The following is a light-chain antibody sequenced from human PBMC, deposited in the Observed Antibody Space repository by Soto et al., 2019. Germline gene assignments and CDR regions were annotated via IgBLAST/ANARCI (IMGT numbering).Light chain of an antibody. Sequence: EIVLTQSPGTLSLSPGERATLSCRASQSVSSSYLAWYQQKPGQAPRLLIYGASSRATGIPDRFSGSGSGTDFTLTISRLEPEDFAVYYCQQYGSSFTFGQGTRLEMK. V-gene: IGKV3-20*01. CDR1: QSVSSSY. J-gene: IGKJ5*01. CDR2: GAS. CDR3: QQYGSSFT.